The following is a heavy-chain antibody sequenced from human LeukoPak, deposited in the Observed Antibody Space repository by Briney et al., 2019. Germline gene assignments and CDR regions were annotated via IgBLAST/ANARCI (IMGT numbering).Heavy chain of an antibody. J-gene: IGHJ3*02. CDR2: IYYSGST. Sequence: SETLSLTCTVYGGSISSYYWSWIRQPPGKGLEWIGYIYYSGSTNYNPSLKSRVTISVDTSKNQFSLKLSSVTAVDTAVYYCARYYDSSGYYPDAFDIWGQGTMVTVSS. D-gene: IGHD3-22*01. V-gene: IGHV4-59*01. CDR3: ARYYDSSGYYPDAFDI. CDR1: GGSISSYY.